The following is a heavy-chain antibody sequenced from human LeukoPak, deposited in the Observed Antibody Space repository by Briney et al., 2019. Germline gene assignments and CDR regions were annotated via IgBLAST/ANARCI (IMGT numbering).Heavy chain of an antibody. J-gene: IGHJ4*02. Sequence: GRSLRLSCAASGFTFSSYGMHWVRQAPGKGLEWVAVISYDGSNKYYADSVKGRFTISRDNSKNTLYLQMNSLRAEDSAVYYCAKSGGYNGSHFGYWGQGTLVTVSS. CDR3: AKSGGYNGSHFGY. CDR2: ISYDGSNK. D-gene: IGHD1-26*01. V-gene: IGHV3-30*18. CDR1: GFTFSSYG.